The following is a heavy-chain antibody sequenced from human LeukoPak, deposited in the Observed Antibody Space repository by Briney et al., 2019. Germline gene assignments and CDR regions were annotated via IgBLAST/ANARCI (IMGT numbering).Heavy chain of an antibody. Sequence: GGSLRLSCAASGFTFSNAWMSWVRQAPGKGLEWVGRIKSKTDGGTTDYAAPVKGRFTISRDDSKNTLYLQMNSLKTEDTAVYYCTTDGLYYDILTGYPLDYWGQGTLVTVSS. CDR3: TTDGLYYDILTGYPLDY. D-gene: IGHD3-9*01. J-gene: IGHJ4*02. CDR1: GFTFSNAW. V-gene: IGHV3-15*01. CDR2: IKSKTDGGTT.